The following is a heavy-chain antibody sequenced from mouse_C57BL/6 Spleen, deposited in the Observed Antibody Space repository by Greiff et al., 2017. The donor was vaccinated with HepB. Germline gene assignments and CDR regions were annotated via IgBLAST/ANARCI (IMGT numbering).Heavy chain of an antibody. V-gene: IGHV5-4*03. J-gene: IGHJ2*01. CDR2: ISDGGSYT. CDR3: ATNWDSYYFDY. D-gene: IGHD4-1*01. Sequence: DVMLVESGGGLVKPGGSLKLSCAASGFTFSSYAMSWVRQTPEKRLEWVATISDGGSYTYYPDNVKGRFTISRDNAKNNLYLQMSHLKSEDTAMYYCATNWDSYYFDYWGQGTTLTVSS. CDR1: GFTFSSYA.